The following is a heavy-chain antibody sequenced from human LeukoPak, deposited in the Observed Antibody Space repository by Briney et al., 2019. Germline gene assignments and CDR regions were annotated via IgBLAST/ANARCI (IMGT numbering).Heavy chain of an antibody. CDR2: INHSGST. J-gene: IGHJ4*02. V-gene: IGHV4-34*01. CDR3: ARGLWFGDENPPYFDY. D-gene: IGHD3-10*01. CDR1: DGSFSGYY. Sequence: SETLSLTCGVYDGSFSGYYWSWIRQPPGKGLEWIGEINHSGSTKYNPSLKSRVTISVDTSRNRFSLKLSSVTAADTAVYYCARGLWFGDENPPYFDYWGQGILVTVSS.